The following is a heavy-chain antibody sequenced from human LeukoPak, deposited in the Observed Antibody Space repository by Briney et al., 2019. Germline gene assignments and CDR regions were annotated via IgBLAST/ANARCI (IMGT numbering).Heavy chain of an antibody. CDR2: ISSSSSTI. Sequence: PGGSLRLSCAASGFTFSSYSMNWVRQAPGKGLEWVSYISSSSSTIYYADSVKGRFTISRDNAKNSLYLQMNSLRAEDTAVYYCAREDDFWSGYYFDYWGQGTLVTVSS. J-gene: IGHJ4*02. CDR1: GFTFSSYS. D-gene: IGHD3-3*01. CDR3: AREDDFWSGYYFDY. V-gene: IGHV3-48*01.